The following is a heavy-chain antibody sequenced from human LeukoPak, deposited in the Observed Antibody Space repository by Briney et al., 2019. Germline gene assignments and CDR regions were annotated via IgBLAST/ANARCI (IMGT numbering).Heavy chain of an antibody. V-gene: IGHV4-31*03. J-gene: IGHJ4*02. D-gene: IGHD3-10*01. CDR2: IYYSGST. CDR3: ARVTPYGSGTPDY. Sequence: SETLSLTCTVSGGSISSGGYYWSWIRQHPGKGLEWIGYIYYSGSTYYNPSLKCRITISVDTSKNQFSLKLSSVTAADTAVYYCARVTPYGSGTPDYWGQGTLVTVSS. CDR1: GGSISSGGYY.